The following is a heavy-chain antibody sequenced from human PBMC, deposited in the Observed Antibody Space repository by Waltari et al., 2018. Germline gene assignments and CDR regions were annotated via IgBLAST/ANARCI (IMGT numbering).Heavy chain of an antibody. CDR3: ARVGRGYSTGLDY. CDR1: GFTFSTYS. CDR2: ISSGSDYK. Sequence: EVQLVESGGGLVKPGGSLSLSCAASGFTFSTYSINWVRQAPGKGLEWVSSISSGSDYKYYADSLKGRFTISRDNAKKSVYLRMNSLRVEDTAVYYCARVGRGYSTGLDYWGQGTLVTVSS. V-gene: IGHV3-21*01. J-gene: IGHJ4*02. D-gene: IGHD6-19*01.